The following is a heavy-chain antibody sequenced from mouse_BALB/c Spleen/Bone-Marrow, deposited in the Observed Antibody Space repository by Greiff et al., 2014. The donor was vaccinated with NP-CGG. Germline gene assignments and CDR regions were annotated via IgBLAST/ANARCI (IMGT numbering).Heavy chain of an antibody. D-gene: IGHD2-1*01. CDR2: IDPYSGTT. CDR1: GYSFTGYN. J-gene: IGHJ2*01. CDR3: ARYGNYFDY. V-gene: IGHV1-39*01. Sequence: HLVESGPDLEKPGASVKISCKASGYSFTGYNMNWVKQSNGKSLEWIGNIDPYSGTTNYNQKFKGKATLTVDKSSSTAYMQLKSLTSEDSAVYYCARYGNYFDYWGQGTTLTVSS.